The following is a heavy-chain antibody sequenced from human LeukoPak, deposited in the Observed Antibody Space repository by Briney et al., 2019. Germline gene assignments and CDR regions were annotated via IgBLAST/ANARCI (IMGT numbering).Heavy chain of an antibody. CDR3: ARHRYCSSTSCLSYSDY. V-gene: IGHV1-46*01. D-gene: IGHD2-2*01. Sequence: EASLKVSYKASGYNFTSYYMHWVQQAPGQGLEWIGIINPSGGSTSYAQKFQGRVTMTRDTSTSTVYMELSSLRSEDTAVYYCARHRYCSSTSCLSYSDYWGQGTLVTVSS. CDR1: GYNFTSYY. CDR2: INPSGGST. J-gene: IGHJ4*02.